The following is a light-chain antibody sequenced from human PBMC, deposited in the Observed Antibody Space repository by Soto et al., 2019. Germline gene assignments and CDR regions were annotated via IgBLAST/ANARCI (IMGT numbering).Light chain of an antibody. CDR2: DAS. J-gene: IGKJ4*01. V-gene: IGKV3-11*01. CDR1: ESVSRY. Sequence: EIVLTQSPATLSLSPGNRATLSCRASESVSRYLAWYQQKPGQAPRLLIYDASSRAAGIPARFSGSGSGTDFTLTITSLEPEDFAVYCCQQRSDWPSTVGGGTKVEIK. CDR3: QQRSDWPST.